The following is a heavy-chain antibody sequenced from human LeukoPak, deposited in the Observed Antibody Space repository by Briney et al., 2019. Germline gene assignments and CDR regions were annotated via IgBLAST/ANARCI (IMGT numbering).Heavy chain of an antibody. D-gene: IGHD2-2*01. CDR3: ARDCSSTSCYFDAFDI. V-gene: IGHV3-9*01. CDR1: GFTFDDYA. J-gene: IGHJ3*02. Sequence: GGSLRLSCAASGFTFDDYAMHWVRQAPGKGLEWVSGISWNSGSIGYADSVKGRFTISRDNAKNSLYLQMNSLRAEDTAVYYCARDCSSTSCYFDAFDIWGQGTMVTASS. CDR2: ISWNSGSI.